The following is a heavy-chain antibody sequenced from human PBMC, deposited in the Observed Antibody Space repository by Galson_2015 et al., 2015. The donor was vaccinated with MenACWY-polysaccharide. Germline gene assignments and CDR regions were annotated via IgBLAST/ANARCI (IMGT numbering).Heavy chain of an antibody. CDR2: IRSSGTNT. CDR1: GFTFPSYA. D-gene: IGHD3-3*01. V-gene: IGHV3-23*01. Sequence: SLRLSCAASGFTFPSYAMSWVRPAPGKGLGWVSAIRSSGTNTYYGDSVKGRLTISRDNSKNTLYLQMNSLRAEDTAVYYCAKDSSDFWSVAGRFDHWGQGTLVTVSS. CDR3: AKDSSDFWSVAGRFDH. J-gene: IGHJ4*02.